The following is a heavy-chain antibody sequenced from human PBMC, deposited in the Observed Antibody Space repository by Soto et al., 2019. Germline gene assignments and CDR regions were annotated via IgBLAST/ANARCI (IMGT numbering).Heavy chain of an antibody. J-gene: IGHJ6*02. CDR1: GGSISSGDYY. CDR2: IYYSGST. D-gene: IGHD6-6*01. Sequence: PSETLSLTCTVSGGSISSGDYYWSWIRQPPGKGLEWIGYIYYSGSTYYNPSLKSRVTISVDTSKNQFSLKLSSVTAADTAVYYCAREGYSSSSPYYYYYGTDVWGQGTTVTVSS. V-gene: IGHV4-30-4*01. CDR3: AREGYSSSSPYYYYYGTDV.